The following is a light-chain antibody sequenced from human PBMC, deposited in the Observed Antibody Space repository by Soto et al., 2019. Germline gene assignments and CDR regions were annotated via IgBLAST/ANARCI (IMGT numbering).Light chain of an antibody. CDR3: QSYDSSLSGFVV. Sequence: QAVVTQPPSVSGAPGQRVTISCTGSSSNIGAGYDVHWYQQLPGSAPKLLIYGNNNRPSGVPDRFSCSKSGTSASLAITGLQAEDEADYYCQSYDSSLSGFVVFGGGTKLTVL. V-gene: IGLV1-40*01. CDR1: SSNIGAGYD. CDR2: GNN. J-gene: IGLJ2*01.